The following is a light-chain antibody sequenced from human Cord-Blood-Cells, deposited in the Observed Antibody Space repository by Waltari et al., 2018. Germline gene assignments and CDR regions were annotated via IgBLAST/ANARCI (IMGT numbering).Light chain of an antibody. V-gene: IGLV3-1*01. CDR2: QDS. CDR1: KLGDKY. CDR3: QAWDSSTVV. Sequence: SYELTQPPSVSVSPGQTASITCSGDKLGDKYACWYQQKPGQSPGLVIYQDSKRPPGIPERFSCANSGNTATLTISGTQAMDEADYYCQAWDSSTVVFGGGTKLTVL. J-gene: IGLJ2*01.